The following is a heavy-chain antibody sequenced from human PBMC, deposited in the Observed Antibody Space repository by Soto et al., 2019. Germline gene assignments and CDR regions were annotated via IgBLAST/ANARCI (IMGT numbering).Heavy chain of an antibody. D-gene: IGHD6-13*01. CDR3: ARDGQQLAPYAMDV. V-gene: IGHV3-33*01. CDR1: GFTLGNNA. Sequence: QVQLVESGGNMVQPGRSLRLSCAASGFTLGNNAMHWVRHAAGKGLEWVAQIWFDGNNKYYTDSVKGRFTISRDNLKNTVYLQMDSLRADDTAVYYCARDGQQLAPYAMDVWGQGTTVIVSS. J-gene: IGHJ6*02. CDR2: IWFDGNNK.